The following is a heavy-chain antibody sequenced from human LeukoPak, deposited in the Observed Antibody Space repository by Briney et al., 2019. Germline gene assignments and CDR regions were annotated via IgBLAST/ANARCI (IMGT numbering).Heavy chain of an antibody. Sequence: GGSLRLSCAASGFTFSSYAMSWVRQAPGKGLEWVSAISGSGGSTYYADSVKGRFTISRDNSKNTLYLQMNSLRAEDTAVYYCAKAAYRSQYYYYYYYMDVWGKGTTVTVSS. CDR1: GFTFSSYA. V-gene: IGHV3-23*01. J-gene: IGHJ6*03. CDR2: ISGSGGST. CDR3: AKAAYRSQYYYYYYYMDV. D-gene: IGHD3-16*01.